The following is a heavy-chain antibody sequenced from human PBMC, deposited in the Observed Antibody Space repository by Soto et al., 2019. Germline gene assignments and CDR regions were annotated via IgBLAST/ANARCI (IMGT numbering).Heavy chain of an antibody. CDR3: ARGVSTTWYEPIDY. Sequence: SVKVSFRASCYTFNSHGITWVRQAPGHGLEWMGWISTYNGNTNYAQKLQGRVSMTTDTSTSTAYMDLRSLRSDDTAVYYCARGVSTTWYEPIDYWGQGTLVTVSS. D-gene: IGHD6-13*01. J-gene: IGHJ4*02. V-gene: IGHV1-18*04. CDR1: CYTFNSHG. CDR2: ISTYNGNT.